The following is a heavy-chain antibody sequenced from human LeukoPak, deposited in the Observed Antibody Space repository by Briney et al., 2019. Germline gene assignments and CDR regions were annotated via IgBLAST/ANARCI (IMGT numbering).Heavy chain of an antibody. CDR3: AKPYIYYDILAGAFDI. V-gene: IGHV3-23*01. CDR2: ISGSGGST. CDR1: GFSFSDYY. J-gene: IGHJ3*02. D-gene: IGHD3-9*01. Sequence: GGSLRLSCAASGFSFSDYYMSWVRQAPGKGLEWVSAISGSGGSTYYADSVKGRFTISRDNSKNTLYLQMNSLRAEDTAVYYCAKPYIYYDILAGAFDIWGQGTMVTVSS.